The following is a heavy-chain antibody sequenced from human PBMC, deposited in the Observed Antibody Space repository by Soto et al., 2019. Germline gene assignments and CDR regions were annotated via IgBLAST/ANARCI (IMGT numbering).Heavy chain of an antibody. Sequence: SVKVSCKASGGTFSSYAISWVRQAPGQGLEWMGGIIPIFGTANYAQKFQGRVTITADESTSTAYMELSSLRSEDTAVYYCASDPGYSSSWYGLNWFDPWGQGTLVTVSS. J-gene: IGHJ5*02. V-gene: IGHV1-69*13. CDR1: GGTFSSYA. CDR2: IIPIFGTA. CDR3: ASDPGYSSSWYGLNWFDP. D-gene: IGHD6-13*01.